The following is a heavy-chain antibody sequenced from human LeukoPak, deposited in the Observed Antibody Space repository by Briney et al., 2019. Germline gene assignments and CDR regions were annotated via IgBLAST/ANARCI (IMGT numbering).Heavy chain of an antibody. V-gene: IGHV4-59*01. Sequence: SETLSLTCTVSGGSISSYYWSWIRQPPGKGLEWIGYIYYSGSTNYNPSLKSRVTISVDTSKNQFSLKLSSVTAADTAVYYCARTNRCSGGSCHPRENWFDPWGQGTLDTVSS. CDR3: ARTNRCSGGSCHPRENWFDP. CDR1: GGSISSYY. D-gene: IGHD2-15*01. J-gene: IGHJ5*02. CDR2: IYYSGST.